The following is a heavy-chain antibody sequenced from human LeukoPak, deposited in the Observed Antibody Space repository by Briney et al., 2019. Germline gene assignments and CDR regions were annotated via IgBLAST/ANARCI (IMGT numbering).Heavy chain of an antibody. D-gene: IGHD2-2*01. CDR2: ISAYNGNT. J-gene: IGHJ5*02. CDR3: ARDGEDIVVVPAAHDVWFDP. CDR1: GYTFTSYG. Sequence: ASVKVSCKASGYTFTSYGISWVRQAPGQGLEWMGWISAYNGNTNYAQTLQGRVTMTTDTSTSTAYMELRSLRSDDTAVYYCARDGEDIVVVPAAHDVWFDPWGQGTLVTVSS. V-gene: IGHV1-18*01.